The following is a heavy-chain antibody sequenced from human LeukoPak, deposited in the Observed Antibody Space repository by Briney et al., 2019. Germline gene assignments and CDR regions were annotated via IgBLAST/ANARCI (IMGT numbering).Heavy chain of an antibody. V-gene: IGHV1-69*01. Sequence: SVKVSCKASGGTFSSYAISWVRQAPGQGLEWMGGIIPIFGTANYAQKFQGRVTITADESTSTAYMELSSLRSEDTAVYYCARKVQLERLGTDYYGMDVWGKGTTVTVSS. CDR3: ARKVQLERLGTDYYGMDV. CDR1: GGTFSSYA. CDR2: IIPIFGTA. D-gene: IGHD1-1*01. J-gene: IGHJ6*04.